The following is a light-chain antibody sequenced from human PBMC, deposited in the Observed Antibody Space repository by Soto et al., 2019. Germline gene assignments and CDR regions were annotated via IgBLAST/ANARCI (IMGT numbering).Light chain of an antibody. V-gene: IGKV3-20*01. Sequence: IVLTQARGTLSFSPVERATLSCSSSQTVSSSSLAWYQQKPGQAPRLLIYDASSRATGIPDRFSGSGSGTDFILNISRLEPEDFAVYYCQHYDNTPPSVTFGPGTKVDI. CDR2: DAS. CDR1: QTVSSSS. CDR3: QHYDNTPPSVT. J-gene: IGKJ3*01.